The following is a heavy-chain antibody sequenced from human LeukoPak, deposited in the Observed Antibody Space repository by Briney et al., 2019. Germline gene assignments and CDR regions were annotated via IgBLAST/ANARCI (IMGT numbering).Heavy chain of an antibody. CDR3: ARGLGRSFYYYYMDV. CDR1: GYSFTSYW. V-gene: IGHV5-51*01. D-gene: IGHD1-26*01. CDR2: IYPGDSDT. J-gene: IGHJ6*03. Sequence: GESLKISCKGSGYSFTSYWVGWVRQMPGKGLEWMGIIYPGDSDTRYSPSFQGQVTISADKSISTAYLQWSSLKASDTAMYYCARGLGRSFYYYYMDVWGKGTTVTVSS.